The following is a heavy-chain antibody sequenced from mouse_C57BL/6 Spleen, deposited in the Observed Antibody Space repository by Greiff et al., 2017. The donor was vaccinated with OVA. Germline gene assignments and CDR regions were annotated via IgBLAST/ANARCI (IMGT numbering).Heavy chain of an antibody. Sequence: VQLQQSGPELVKPGASVKISCKASGYAFSSSWMNWVKQRPGKGLEWIGRIYPGDGDTNYNGKFKGKATLTADKSSSTVYMELSRLTSEDSAVYFCARHEEGGAYWGQGTLVTVSA. J-gene: IGHJ3*01. CDR1: GYAFSSSW. CDR2: IYPGDGDT. CDR3: ARHEEGGAY. V-gene: IGHV1-82*01.